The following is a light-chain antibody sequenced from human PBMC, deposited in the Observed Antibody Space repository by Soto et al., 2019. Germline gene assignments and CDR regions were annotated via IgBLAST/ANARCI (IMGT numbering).Light chain of an antibody. CDR2: AAS. Sequence: DIQMTQSPSSLSASVGDRVTITCRASQGINTSLAWYQQKPGKVPKLLIYAASTLPSGVPSRFSGSGSGTDFTLTISSLQPEDAATYYCQKCNSAPWTFGQGTKVDIK. V-gene: IGKV1-27*01. CDR1: QGINTS. CDR3: QKCNSAPWT. J-gene: IGKJ1*01.